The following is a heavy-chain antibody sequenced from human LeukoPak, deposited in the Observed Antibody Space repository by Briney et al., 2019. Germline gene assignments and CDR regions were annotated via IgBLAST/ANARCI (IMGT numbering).Heavy chain of an antibody. CDR3: ARTGTEPHWYFDL. J-gene: IGHJ2*01. V-gene: IGHV4-4*02. Sequence: SATLSLTCAVSGGSISSSNWWSWVRQPPGKGLEWIGELYHSVSTNYNPSLKSRVTMSVDKSKNHFSLKLSSVTAADTAVYYCARTGTEPHWYFDLWGRGTLVTVSS. CDR2: LYHSVST. D-gene: IGHD1-14*01. CDR1: GGSISSSNW.